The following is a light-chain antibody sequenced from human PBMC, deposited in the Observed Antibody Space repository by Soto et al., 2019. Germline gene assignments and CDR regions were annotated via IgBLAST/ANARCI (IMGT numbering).Light chain of an antibody. J-gene: IGKJ4*01. CDR1: QSVSNN. V-gene: IGKV3D-15*01. Sequence: EIVLTQSPGTLSLSPGERATLSCRASQSVSNNYLAWYQQKPGQAPRLLIYGASNRATGIPDRFSGSGSGTEFTLTISSLQSEDFAVYYCQQYNNWPLNFGGGTKVDI. CDR2: GAS. CDR3: QQYNNWPLN.